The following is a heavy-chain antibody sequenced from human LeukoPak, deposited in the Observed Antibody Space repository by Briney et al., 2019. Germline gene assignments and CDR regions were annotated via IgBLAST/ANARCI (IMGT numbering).Heavy chain of an antibody. J-gene: IGHJ4*02. CDR2: IDNSRST. V-gene: IGHV4-34*01. Sequence: SETLSLTCTVYGGSFRGYYWSWIRQPPGKGLEWIGDIDNSRSTNHNPSLKSRVTISVDTSKNHFSLRLSSVTAADTAVYYCARGTSSGYFHWGQGTLVTVSS. D-gene: IGHD3-22*01. CDR1: GGSFRGYY. CDR3: ARGTSSGYFH.